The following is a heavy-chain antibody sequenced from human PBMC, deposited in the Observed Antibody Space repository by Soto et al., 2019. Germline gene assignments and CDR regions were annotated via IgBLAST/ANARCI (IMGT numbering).Heavy chain of an antibody. V-gene: IGHV3-23*01. Sequence: GGSLRLSCAASGFTFSSYAMSWVRQAPGKGLEWVSAISGSGGSTYYADSVEGRFTISRDNSKNTLYLQMNSLRAEDTAVYYCAKRVLRYFDWLSPTENYFDYWGPGTLVTVSS. D-gene: IGHD3-9*01. CDR2: ISGSGGST. CDR3: AKRVLRYFDWLSPTENYFDY. CDR1: GFTFSSYA. J-gene: IGHJ4*02.